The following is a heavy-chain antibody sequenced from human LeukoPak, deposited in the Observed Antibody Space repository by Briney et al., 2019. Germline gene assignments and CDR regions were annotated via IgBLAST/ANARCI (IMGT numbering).Heavy chain of an antibody. Sequence: GGSLRLSCAASGFTFSSYAMHWVRQAPGKGLEWVANIKQDGSEKYYVDSVKGRFTISRDNAKNSLYLQMNSLRAEDTAVYYCARDSGGDCYDYWGQGTLVTVSS. CDR1: GFTFSSYA. V-gene: IGHV3-7*01. J-gene: IGHJ4*02. CDR2: IKQDGSEK. CDR3: ARDSGGDCYDY. D-gene: IGHD2-15*01.